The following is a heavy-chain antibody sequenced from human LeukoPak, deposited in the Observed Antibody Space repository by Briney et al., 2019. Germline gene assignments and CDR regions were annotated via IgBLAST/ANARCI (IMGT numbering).Heavy chain of an antibody. CDR1: GGSISSGSYY. CDR3: AIETAKYTSSLDWFDP. D-gene: IGHD6-13*01. J-gene: IGHJ5*02. CDR2: IYYSGST. V-gene: IGHV4-39*02. Sequence: SETLSLTCTVSGGSISSGSYYWGWIRQPPGKGLEWIGSIYYSGSTYYNPFLKSRVSISVDTSKNQFSLKVSSVTAADTAVYYCAIETAKYTSSLDWFDPWGQGTLVTVSS.